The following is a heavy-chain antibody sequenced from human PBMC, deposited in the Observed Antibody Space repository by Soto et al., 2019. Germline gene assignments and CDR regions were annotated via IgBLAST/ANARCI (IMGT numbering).Heavy chain of an antibody. V-gene: IGHV3-73*01. CDR1: GFSFSDSA. CDR3: TAKFYMLNVDD. J-gene: IGHJ4*02. D-gene: IGHD2-8*01. Sequence: TGGSLRLSCAASGFSFSDSALHWVRQASGKGLEWVGRIRSKHNNYATAYAASVQGRFTISRDDSKNTAYLQMNSLKTEDTAVYYCTAKFYMLNVDDWGQGTLVTVSS. CDR2: IRSKHNNYAT.